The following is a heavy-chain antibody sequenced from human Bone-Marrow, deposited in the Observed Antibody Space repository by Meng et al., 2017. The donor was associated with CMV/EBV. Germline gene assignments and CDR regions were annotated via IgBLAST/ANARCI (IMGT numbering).Heavy chain of an antibody. J-gene: IGHJ6*02. CDR3: ARDATPWYIGSGSGTVYYGMDV. CDR2: ISYDGSNK. D-gene: IGHD3-10*01. V-gene: IGHV3-30-3*01. Sequence: LSLTCAASGFTFSSYAMHWVRQAPGKGLEWVAVISYDGSNKYYADSVKGRFTISRDNSKNTLYLQMSSLRAEDTAVYYCARDATPWYIGSGSGTVYYGMDVWGQGTTVTFSS. CDR1: GFTFSSYA.